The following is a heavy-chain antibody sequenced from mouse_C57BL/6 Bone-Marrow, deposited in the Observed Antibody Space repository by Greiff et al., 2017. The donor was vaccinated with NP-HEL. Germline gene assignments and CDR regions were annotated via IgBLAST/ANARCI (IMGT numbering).Heavy chain of an antibody. V-gene: IGHV1-82*01. Sequence: VQLQQSGPELVKPGASVKISCKASGYAFSSSWMNWVKQRPGKGLEWIGRIYPGDGDTSYNGKFKGKATLTADKSSSTAYMQLSSLTSEDSAFFFGARNYYCGSSRRDCDVWGTGTTATVSS. CDR1: GYAFSSSW. D-gene: IGHD1-1*01. J-gene: IGHJ1*03. CDR3: ARNYYCGSSRRDCDV. CDR2: IYPGDGDT.